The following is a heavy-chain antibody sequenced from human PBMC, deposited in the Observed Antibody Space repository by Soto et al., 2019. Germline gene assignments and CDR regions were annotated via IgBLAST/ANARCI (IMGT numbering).Heavy chain of an antibody. CDR2: IWYDGSNK. D-gene: IGHD6-6*01. Sequence: QVQLVESGGGVVQPGRSLRLSCAASGFTFSSYGMPWVRQAPGKGLEWVAVIWYDGSNKYYADSVKGRFTISRDNSKNTLYLQMNSLRAEDTAAYYCASGVAARPYAFDIWGQGTMVTVSS. J-gene: IGHJ3*02. CDR3: ASGVAARPYAFDI. CDR1: GFTFSSYG. V-gene: IGHV3-33*01.